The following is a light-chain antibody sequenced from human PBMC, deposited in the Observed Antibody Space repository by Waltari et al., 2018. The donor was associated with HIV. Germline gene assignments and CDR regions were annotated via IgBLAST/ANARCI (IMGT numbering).Light chain of an antibody. CDR3: QSTDFDGTWV. CDR2: KDI. Sequence: SYDLTQTPSLSVSPGQTARINCSRGALPKKYSSWYRQKAGQAPVLLIYKDIERPAGIPERICGAESGTGITLTISGVQAEDEGDYFCQSTDFDGTWVFGGGTRLTVL. V-gene: IGLV3-25*03. J-gene: IGLJ3*02. CDR1: ALPKKY.